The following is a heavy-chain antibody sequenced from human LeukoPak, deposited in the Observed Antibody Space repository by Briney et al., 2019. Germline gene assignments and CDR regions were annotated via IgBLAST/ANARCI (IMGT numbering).Heavy chain of an antibody. V-gene: IGHV3-30*04. J-gene: IGHJ5*02. CDR1: GFTLSEYT. D-gene: IGHD4-23*01. CDR2: ISSDGTIK. CDR3: ARGDGGPQAWFDP. Sequence: RTGGSLRLSCVVSGFTLSEYTMHWVRQAPGKGLEWVALISSDGTIKNYADSVRGRFTISRDNSKNTLYLQMTNLRTDVTAVYYCARGDGGPQAWFDPWGQGALVTVSS.